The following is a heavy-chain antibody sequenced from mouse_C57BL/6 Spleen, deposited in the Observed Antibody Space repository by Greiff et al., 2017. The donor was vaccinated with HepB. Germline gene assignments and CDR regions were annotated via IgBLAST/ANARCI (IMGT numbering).Heavy chain of an antibody. Sequence: EVKLVESGPGLVKPSQSLSLTCSVTGYSITSGYYWNWIRQFPGNKLEWMGYISYDGSNNYNPSLKNRISITRDTSKNQFFLKLNSVTTEDTATYYCARDWGGSSPWFAYWGQGTLVTVSA. V-gene: IGHV3-6*01. CDR1: GYSITSGYY. CDR3: ARDWGGSSPWFAY. CDR2: ISYDGSN. D-gene: IGHD1-1*01. J-gene: IGHJ3*01.